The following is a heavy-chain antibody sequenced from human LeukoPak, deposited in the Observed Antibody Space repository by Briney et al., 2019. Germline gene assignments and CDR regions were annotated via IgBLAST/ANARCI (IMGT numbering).Heavy chain of an antibody. J-gene: IGHJ4*02. V-gene: IGHV3-21*04. Sequence: GGSLRLSCATSGLTFTSYIMHWVRQAPGKGLEWVSSVSGSGAYIYYADSVKGRFTISRDNAKNSLYLQMNSLRAEDTALYYCAKEKMGVKYFDYWGQGTLVTVSS. D-gene: IGHD3-16*01. CDR3: AKEKMGVKYFDY. CDR1: GLTFTSYI. CDR2: VSGSGAYI.